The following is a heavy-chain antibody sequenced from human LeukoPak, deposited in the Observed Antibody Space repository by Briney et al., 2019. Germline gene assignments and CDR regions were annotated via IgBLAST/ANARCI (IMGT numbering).Heavy chain of an antibody. CDR2: ISGSGADT. D-gene: IGHD3-10*01. CDR3: ARDLSSATMVRKNFDY. J-gene: IGHJ4*02. CDR1: RFTFSTYA. Sequence: GGSLRLSCAASRFTFSTYAMSWVRQAPGKGLEWVSTISGSGADTYYADSVKGRFTISRDNSRNMLYLQLSTLTAEDTAVYYCARDLSSATMVRKNFDYWGQGTLVTVSS. V-gene: IGHV3-23*01.